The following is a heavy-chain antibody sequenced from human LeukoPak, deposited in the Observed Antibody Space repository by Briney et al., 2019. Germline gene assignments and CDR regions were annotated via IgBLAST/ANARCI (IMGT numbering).Heavy chain of an antibody. V-gene: IGHV3-23*01. D-gene: IGHD2-15*01. CDR1: GFTFSSYA. Sequence: GGSLRLSCAASGFTFSSYAMSWVRQAPGKGLEWVSAISGSGGSTYYADSVKGRFTISRDNSKNTLDLQMNSRRAEDTAVYYCAKEVEYCSGGSCYSLFDYWGQGTLVTVSS. CDR3: AKEVEYCSGGSCYSLFDY. J-gene: IGHJ4*02. CDR2: ISGSGGST.